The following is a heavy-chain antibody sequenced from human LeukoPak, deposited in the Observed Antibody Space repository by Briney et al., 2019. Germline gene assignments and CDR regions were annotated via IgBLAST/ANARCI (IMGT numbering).Heavy chain of an antibody. CDR1: GYSISSGYY. J-gene: IGHJ4*02. CDR3: ARLKPRIAAADY. D-gene: IGHD6-13*01. CDR2: IYYSGST. V-gene: IGHV4-61*01. Sequence: SETLSLTCAVSGYSISSGYYWGWIRQPPGKGLEWIGYIYYSGSTNYNPSLKSRVTISVDTSKNQFSLKLSSVTAADTAVYYCARLKPRIAAADYWGQGTLVTVSS.